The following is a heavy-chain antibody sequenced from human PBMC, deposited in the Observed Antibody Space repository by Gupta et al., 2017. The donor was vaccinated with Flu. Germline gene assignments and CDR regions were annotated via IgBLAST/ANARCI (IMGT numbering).Heavy chain of an antibody. V-gene: IGHV3-7*04. CDR1: GFTFSSYW. Sequence: EVQLVESGGGLVQPGGSLRLSCAASGFTFSSYWMSWVRQAPGKGLEWVANIKQDGSEKYYVDSVKGRFTISRDNAKNSLYLQMNSLRAEDTAVYYCARDGGTGTRLSLGSKEAFDIWGQGTMVTVSS. D-gene: IGHD1-7*01. J-gene: IGHJ3*02. CDR2: IKQDGSEK. CDR3: ARDGGTGTRLSLGSKEAFDI.